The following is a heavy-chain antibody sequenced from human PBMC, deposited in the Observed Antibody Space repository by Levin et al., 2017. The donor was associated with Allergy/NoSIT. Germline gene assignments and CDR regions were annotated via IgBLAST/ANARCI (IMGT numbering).Heavy chain of an antibody. CDR1: GYTFTSYD. D-gene: IGHD3-22*01. V-gene: IGHV1-8*01. J-gene: IGHJ4*02. CDR2: MNPNSGNT. CDR3: ARAETYYYDSSGYYLSDY. Sequence: ASVKVSCKASGYTFTSYDINWVRQATGQGLEWMGWMNPNSGNTGYAQKFQGRVTMTRNTSISTAYMELSSLRSEDTAVYYCARAETYYYDSSGYYLSDYWGQGTLVTVSS.